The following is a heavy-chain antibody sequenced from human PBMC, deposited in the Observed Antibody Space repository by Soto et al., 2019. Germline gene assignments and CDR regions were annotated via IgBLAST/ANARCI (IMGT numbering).Heavy chain of an antibody. CDR2: IDWDDDK. CDR1: GFSLSTSGMC. V-gene: IGHV2-70*01. CDR3: ARILPGIAAAGLESYYYYGMDV. Sequence: SGPTLVNPTQTLTLTCTFSGFSLSTSGMCVSWIRQPPGKALEWLALIDWDDDKYYSTSLKTRLTISKDTSKNQVVLTMTNMDPVDTATYYCARILPGIAAAGLESYYYYGMDVWGQGTTVTVS. D-gene: IGHD6-13*01. J-gene: IGHJ6*02.